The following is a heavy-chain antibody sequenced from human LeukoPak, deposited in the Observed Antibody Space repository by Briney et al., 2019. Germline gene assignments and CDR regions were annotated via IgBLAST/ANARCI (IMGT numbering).Heavy chain of an antibody. CDR2: INHSGST. D-gene: IGHD3-10*01. CDR3: ARGRALLGRNWFDP. J-gene: IGHJ5*02. V-gene: IGHV4-34*01. CDR1: GGSFSGYY. Sequence: TASETLSLTCAVYGGSFSGYYWSWIRQPPGKGLEWIGEINHSGSTNYNPSLKSRVTISVDTSKNQFSLKLSSVTAADTAVYYCARGRALLGRNWFDPWGQGTLVTVSS.